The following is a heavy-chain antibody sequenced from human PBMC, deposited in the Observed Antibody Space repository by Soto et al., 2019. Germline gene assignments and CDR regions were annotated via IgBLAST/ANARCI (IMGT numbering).Heavy chain of an antibody. J-gene: IGHJ6*02. Sequence: ASVKVSCKASGYTFTSYAMHWVRQAPGQRLEWMGWINAGNGNTKYSQKFQGRVTITRDTSASTAYMELSSLRSEDTAVYYCARSPLRPSYYYYGMDVWGQGTTVTVSS. V-gene: IGHV1-3*01. CDR2: INAGNGNT. D-gene: IGHD5-12*01. CDR1: GYTFTSYA. CDR3: ARSPLRPSYYYYGMDV.